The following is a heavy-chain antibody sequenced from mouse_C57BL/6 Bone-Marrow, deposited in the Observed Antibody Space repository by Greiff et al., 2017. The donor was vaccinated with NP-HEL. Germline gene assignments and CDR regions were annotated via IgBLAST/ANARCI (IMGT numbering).Heavy chain of an antibody. CDR2: INPYNGGT. CDR1: GYTFTDYY. D-gene: IGHD1-1*01. CDR3: ASLLRFDY. V-gene: IGHV1-19*01. Sequence: VHVKQSGPVLVKPGASVKMSCNASGYTFTDYYMNWVKQSHGKSLEWIGVINPYNGGTSYNQKFKGKATLTVDKSSSTAYMELNSLTSEDSAVYYCASLLRFDYWGQGTTLTVSS. J-gene: IGHJ2*01.